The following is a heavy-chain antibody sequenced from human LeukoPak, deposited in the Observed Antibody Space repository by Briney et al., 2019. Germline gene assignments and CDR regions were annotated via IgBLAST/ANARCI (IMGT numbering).Heavy chain of an antibody. V-gene: IGHV3-23*01. J-gene: IGHJ4*02. CDR1: GFTFGSYA. Sequence: PGESLRLSCAASGFTFGSYAMSWVRQTPGKSLEWVSIITNGGVTTYYADSVRGRFTISRDNSKNMLYLQMNSLRAEDTAVYYCVKLSSGSGSKFGFEAGGQGTLVTVSS. CDR3: VKLSSGSGSKFGFEA. D-gene: IGHD6-19*01. CDR2: ITNGGVTT.